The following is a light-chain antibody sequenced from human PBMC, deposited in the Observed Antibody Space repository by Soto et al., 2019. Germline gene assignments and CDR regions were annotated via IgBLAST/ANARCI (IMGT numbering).Light chain of an antibody. CDR1: QIISSY. V-gene: IGKV1-39*01. CDR3: QQSYTTPLT. CDR2: DAS. Sequence: DIQMTQSPFSLSASVGDRVTITCRASQIISSYLNWYQQKPGKAPNLLIYDASSLQSGVPSRFSGSGSGTEFTLTISSLQPEDFATYYCQQSYTTPLTFGGGTKVEIK. J-gene: IGKJ4*01.